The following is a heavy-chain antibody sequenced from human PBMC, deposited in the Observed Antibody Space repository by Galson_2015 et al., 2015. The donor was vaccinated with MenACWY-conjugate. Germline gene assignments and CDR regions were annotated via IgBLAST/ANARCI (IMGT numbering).Heavy chain of an antibody. Sequence: SLRLSCAGSGITFSGYGMGWVRQTPGKGMEWVSSNSYVGERTYYADSVKGRFTISRDNSKNTLYLQMNSLRVEDTAVFFCAKSYYYDSNGANPEAFDYWGQGSLVTVSS. J-gene: IGHJ4*02. CDR3: AKSYYYDSNGANPEAFDY. D-gene: IGHD3-22*01. CDR2: NSYVGERT. CDR1: GITFSGYG. V-gene: IGHV3-23*01.